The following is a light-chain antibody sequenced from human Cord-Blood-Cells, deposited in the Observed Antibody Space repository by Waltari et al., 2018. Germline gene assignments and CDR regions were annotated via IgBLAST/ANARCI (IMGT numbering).Light chain of an antibody. Sequence: DIQMTQSPSSLSASVGDRVTITCRASQSISSYLNWYQQKPGKAPKLLIYAASSVQSGVPARFSGSRSGTDVTLTISSLQPEDFATYYCQQSYSTPYSFGQGTKLEIK. CDR2: AAS. CDR3: QQSYSTPYS. V-gene: IGKV1-39*01. CDR1: QSISSY. J-gene: IGKJ2*03.